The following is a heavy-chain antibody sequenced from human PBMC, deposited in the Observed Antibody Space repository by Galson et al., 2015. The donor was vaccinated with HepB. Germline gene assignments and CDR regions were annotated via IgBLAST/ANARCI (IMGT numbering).Heavy chain of an antibody. CDR2: IIPIFGTA. Sequence: SVKVSCKASGGTFSSYAISWVRQAPGQGLEWMGGIIPIFGTANYAQKFQGRVTITADESTSTAYMELSSLRSEDTAVYYCARGTNQIKYDFWSGYMARSYYYGMDVWGQG. CDR3: ARGTNQIKYDFWSGYMARSYYYGMDV. J-gene: IGHJ6*02. V-gene: IGHV1-69*13. CDR1: GGTFSSYA. D-gene: IGHD3-3*01.